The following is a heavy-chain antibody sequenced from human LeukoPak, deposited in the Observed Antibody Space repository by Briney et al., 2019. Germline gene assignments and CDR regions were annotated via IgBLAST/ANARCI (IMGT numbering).Heavy chain of an antibody. CDR1: GVRFDAHA. V-gene: IGHV3-9*01. Sequence: SLRLSCAASGVRFDAHAMHWVRQAPAKGLEWVSGISYNSGSVGYADSVRGRFIVSRDNARNLLYLQMNSLRAEDTALYFCAKAPYYDFNYSMDVWGQGTTVIVSS. J-gene: IGHJ6*02. CDR3: AKAPYYDFNYSMDV. CDR2: ISYNSGSV. D-gene: IGHD3-3*01.